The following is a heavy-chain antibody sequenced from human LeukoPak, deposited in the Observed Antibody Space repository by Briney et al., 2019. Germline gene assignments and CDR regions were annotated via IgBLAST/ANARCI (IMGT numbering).Heavy chain of an antibody. CDR3: ARDFYDVGY. Sequence: SGRSLRLSCAASGFTFSSYAMHWVRQAPGKGLEWVAVISYDGSDKYYADSVKGRFTISRDNSQNTLYLQVNSLRGEDTAVYYCARDFYDVGYWGQGTLVTVSS. V-gene: IGHV3-30*04. J-gene: IGHJ4*02. CDR2: ISYDGSDK. CDR1: GFTFSSYA. D-gene: IGHD3-3*01.